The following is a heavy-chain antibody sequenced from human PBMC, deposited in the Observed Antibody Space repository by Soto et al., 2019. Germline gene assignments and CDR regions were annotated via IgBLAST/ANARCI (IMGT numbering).Heavy chain of an antibody. J-gene: IGHJ4*02. Sequence: PSETRSLTCTVSGGSLTSYYWSWIRQPPGKGLEWIGYIYYSGSPKCNPPLESRVTISLDTSENQFSLKLSSVTAADTAVYYCASVKNWNDFDYWGQGTLVTVSS. CDR1: GGSLTSYY. CDR3: ASVKNWNDFDY. V-gene: IGHV4-59*01. CDR2: IYYSGSP. D-gene: IGHD1-1*01.